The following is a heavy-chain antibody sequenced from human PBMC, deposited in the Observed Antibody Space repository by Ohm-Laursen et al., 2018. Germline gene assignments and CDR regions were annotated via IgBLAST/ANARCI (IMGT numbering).Heavy chain of an antibody. J-gene: IGHJ4*02. D-gene: IGHD3-16*01. V-gene: IGHV3-13*04. Sequence: SLRLSCAASGFTFSGYDMHWVRHATGKGLEWVSGIGTVGDTYYIGSVKGRFTISSENAKNSFYLQMNSLRVGDTAVYYCARVIKESGRGYYYDYWGQGILVTDSS. CDR3: ARVIKESGRGYYYDY. CDR2: IGTVGDT. CDR1: GFTFSGYD.